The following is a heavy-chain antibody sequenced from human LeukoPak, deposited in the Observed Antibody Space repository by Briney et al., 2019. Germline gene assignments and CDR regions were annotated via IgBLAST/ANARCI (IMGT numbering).Heavy chain of an antibody. CDR2: ITGSGGST. J-gene: IGHJ4*02. CDR3: ARWSSNFDY. D-gene: IGHD1-26*01. Sequence: PGGSLRLSCAASGFTFSSYAMSWVRQAPGKGLEWVSTITGSGGSTHYADSVKGRFTISRDNSKNTLYLQMNSLRAEDTAVYYCARWSSNFDYWGQGTLVTVSS. V-gene: IGHV3-23*01. CDR1: GFTFSSYA.